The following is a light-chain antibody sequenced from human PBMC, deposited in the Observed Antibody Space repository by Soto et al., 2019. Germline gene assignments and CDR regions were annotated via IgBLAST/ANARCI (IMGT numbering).Light chain of an antibody. CDR1: QSVSSSY. Sequence: EVVLTQSAGTLSLSQGERATLSCRASQSVSSSYLAWYQQKPGQAPRLLIYGASSRATGIPDRFSGSGSGTDFTLTISRLEPEDFAVYYCQQYGSSTPITFGQGTRLEIK. CDR2: GAS. J-gene: IGKJ5*01. CDR3: QQYGSSTPIT. V-gene: IGKV3-20*01.